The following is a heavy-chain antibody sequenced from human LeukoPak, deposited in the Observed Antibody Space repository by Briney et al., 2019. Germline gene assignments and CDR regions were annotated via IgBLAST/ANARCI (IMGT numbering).Heavy chain of an antibody. CDR1: GFTFSSYA. J-gene: IGHJ4*02. CDR2: ISGSGGST. CDR3: AKDSNYYGSGSFSFDY. D-gene: IGHD3-10*01. V-gene: IGHV3-23*01. Sequence: GGSLRLSCAASGFTFSSYAMSWVRQAPGKGLEWVSGISGSGGSTYYADFVKGRFTISRDNSKNTLYLQMNSLRAEDTAVYYCAKDSNYYGSGSFSFDYWGQGTLVTVSS.